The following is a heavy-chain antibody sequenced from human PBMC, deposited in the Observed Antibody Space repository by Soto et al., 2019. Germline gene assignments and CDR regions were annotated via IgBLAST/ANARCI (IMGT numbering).Heavy chain of an antibody. CDR1: GFTFSSYA. V-gene: IGHV3-30-3*01. D-gene: IGHD3-3*01. CDR2: ISYDGSNK. CDR3: ARPGFLEWLLNNGMDV. J-gene: IGHJ6*02. Sequence: PGGSLRLSCAASGFTFSSYAMHWVRQAPGKGLEWVAVISYDGSNKYYADSVKGRFTISRDNSKNTLYLQMNSLRAEDTAVYYCARPGFLEWLLNNGMDVWGQGTTVTVYS.